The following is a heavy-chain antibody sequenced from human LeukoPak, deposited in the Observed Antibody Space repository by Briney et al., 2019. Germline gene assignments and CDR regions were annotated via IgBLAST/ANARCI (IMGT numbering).Heavy chain of an antibody. D-gene: IGHD3-22*01. CDR3: AKDRQHSSGSYWGAFDY. CDR2: FSGNAANT. Sequence: GGSLRLSCAASGFTFSNYAMAWVRHAPGKGLEWVAGFSGNAANTWYADSVKGRFTISRDNFRNTVSLQMNSLRAEDTAAYYCAKDRQHSSGSYWGAFDYWGQRTLVTVSS. V-gene: IGHV3-23*01. J-gene: IGHJ4*02. CDR1: GFTFSNYA.